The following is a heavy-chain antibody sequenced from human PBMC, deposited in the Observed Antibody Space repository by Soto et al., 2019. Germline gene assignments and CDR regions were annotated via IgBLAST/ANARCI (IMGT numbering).Heavy chain of an antibody. D-gene: IGHD1-20*01. CDR1: GYTFTSYD. J-gene: IGHJ4*02. CDR2: INAGNGNT. Sequence: ASVKVSCKASGYTFTSYDMHWVRQAPGQRLEWMGWINAGNGNTKYSQKFQARVTITRDTSASTAYMELSSPRSEATAVYYCARDKITGIPDYWGQGTLVTVSS. V-gene: IGHV1-3*01. CDR3: ARDKITGIPDY.